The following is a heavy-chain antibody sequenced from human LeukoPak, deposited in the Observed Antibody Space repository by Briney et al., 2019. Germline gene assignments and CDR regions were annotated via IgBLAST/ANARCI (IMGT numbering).Heavy chain of an antibody. CDR3: GVGYGAAVGDH. CDR2: IFHTGST. D-gene: IGHD5-12*01. Sequence: SETLSLTCTVSGASISRFYWSWIRQPPGKGLEWIGYIFHTGSTTYNPSLMSRVSMSIDTSKTQFTLTLRSVTAADTAVYYCGVGYGAAVGDHWGPGTLVTVSS. V-gene: IGHV4-59*08. J-gene: IGHJ4*02. CDR1: GASISRFY.